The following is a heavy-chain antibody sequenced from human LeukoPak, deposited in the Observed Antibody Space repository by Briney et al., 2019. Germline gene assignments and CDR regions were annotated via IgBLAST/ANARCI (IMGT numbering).Heavy chain of an antibody. V-gene: IGHV3-21*04. CDR2: ISSSSSYI. J-gene: IGHJ5*02. CDR3: AREPYSGSHPANWFDP. Sequence: GGSLRLSCAASGFTFSSYSMNWVRQAPGKGLEWVSSISSSSSYIYYADSVKGRFTISRDNAKNSLYLQMNSLRAEDTAVYYCAREPYSGSHPANWFDPWGQGTLVTVSS. CDR1: GFTFSSYS. D-gene: IGHD1-26*01.